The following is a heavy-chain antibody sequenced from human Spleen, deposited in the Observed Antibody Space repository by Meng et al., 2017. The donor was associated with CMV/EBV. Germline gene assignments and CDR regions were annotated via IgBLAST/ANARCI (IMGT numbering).Heavy chain of an antibody. J-gene: IGHJ3*02. Sequence: ASVKVSCKASGYTFTSYGISWVRQAPGQGLEWMGWISAYNGNTNYAQKLQGRVTMTTDTSTSTAYMELRSLRSDDTAVYYCARVKGLAADSTDRAFDIWGQGTMVTVSS. CDR3: ARVKGLAADSTDRAFDI. CDR2: ISAYNGNT. CDR1: GYTFTSYG. D-gene: IGHD6-13*01. V-gene: IGHV1-18*01.